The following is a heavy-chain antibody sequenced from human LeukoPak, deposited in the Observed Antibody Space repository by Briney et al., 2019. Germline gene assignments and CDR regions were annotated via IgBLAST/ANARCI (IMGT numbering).Heavy chain of an antibody. Sequence: PSETLSLTCTVSGGSISSYYWSWIRQPPGKGLEWIGYIYYSGSTNHIPSLKSRVTISVDTSKNQFSLKLSSVTAADTAVYYCARGEYYDSSGYYYWGQGTLVTVSS. CDR2: IYYSGST. J-gene: IGHJ4*02. D-gene: IGHD3-22*01. CDR3: ARGEYYDSSGYYY. CDR1: GGSISSYY. V-gene: IGHV4-59*01.